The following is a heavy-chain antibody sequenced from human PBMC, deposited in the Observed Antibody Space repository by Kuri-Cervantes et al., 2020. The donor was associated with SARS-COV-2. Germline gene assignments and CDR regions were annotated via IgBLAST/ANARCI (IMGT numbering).Heavy chain of an antibody. CDR3: ARGGRITIFGVVTTFDY. CDR1: GVSISSDY. D-gene: IGHD3-3*01. CDR2: MYSSGST. V-gene: IGHV4-4*07. Sequence: GSLRLSCTVSGVSISSDYWSWIRQPAGKGLEWIGRMYSSGSTNYNPSLKSRVTMSVDTSKNQFSLKLSSATAADTAVYYCARGGRITIFGVVTTFDYWGQGTLVTVSS. J-gene: IGHJ4*02.